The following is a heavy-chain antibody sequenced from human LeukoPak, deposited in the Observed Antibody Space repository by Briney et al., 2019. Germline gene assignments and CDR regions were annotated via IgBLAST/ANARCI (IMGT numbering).Heavy chain of an antibody. D-gene: IGHD6-13*01. CDR2: IRSKANSYAT. CDR1: GFTFSGST. CDR3: GRQAAPDY. Sequence: GGSLRLSCAASGFTFSGSTMHWVRQASGKGLEWVGRIRSKANSYATAYAASVKGRFTISRDNAKNSLYLQMNSLRAEDTAVYYCGRQAAPDYWGQGTLVTVSS. V-gene: IGHV3-73*01. J-gene: IGHJ4*02.